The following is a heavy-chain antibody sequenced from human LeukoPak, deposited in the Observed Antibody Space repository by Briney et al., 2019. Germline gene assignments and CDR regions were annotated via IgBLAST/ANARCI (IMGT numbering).Heavy chain of an antibody. V-gene: IGHV3-23*01. Sequence: GGSLRLSCAASGFTFSSYAMSWVRQAPGKGLEWASAISVSGGSTYYADSVKGRFTIPRDNSKNTLYLQMNSLRAEDTAVYYCGTQRLVLSRIDYWGQGTLVTVSS. J-gene: IGHJ4*02. D-gene: IGHD6-19*01. CDR1: GFTFSSYA. CDR2: ISVSGGST. CDR3: GTQRLVLSRIDY.